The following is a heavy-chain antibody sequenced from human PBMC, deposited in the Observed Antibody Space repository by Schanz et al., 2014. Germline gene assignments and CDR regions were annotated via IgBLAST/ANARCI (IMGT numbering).Heavy chain of an antibody. CDR1: GFTVSINY. CDR2: IKQDGSEK. J-gene: IGHJ3*01. CDR3: AKGRMTATNFFDS. D-gene: IGHD1-7*01. Sequence: EVQLVESGGGLVQPGGSLRLSCAASGFTVSINYMSWVRQAPGKGLEWVANIKQDGSEKFYVDSVKGRFTISRDNAKNALYLQMNSLRAEDTAVYYCAKGRMTATNFFDSWGQGTMVTVSS. V-gene: IGHV3-7*01.